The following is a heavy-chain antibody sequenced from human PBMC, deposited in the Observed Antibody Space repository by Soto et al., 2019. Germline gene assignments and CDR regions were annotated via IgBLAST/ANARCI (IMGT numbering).Heavy chain of an antibody. J-gene: IGHJ4*02. CDR1: GFTFDDYA. D-gene: IGHD6-6*01. CDR3: AKDMEVKYSSSLPAN. V-gene: IGHV3-9*01. Sequence: EVQLVESGGGLVQPGRSLRLSCAASGFTFDDYAMHWVRQAPGKGLEWVSGISWNSGSIGYADSVKGRFTISRDNAKKSLYLQMNSLRAEDTALYYCAKDMEVKYSSSLPANWGQGTLVTVSS. CDR2: ISWNSGSI.